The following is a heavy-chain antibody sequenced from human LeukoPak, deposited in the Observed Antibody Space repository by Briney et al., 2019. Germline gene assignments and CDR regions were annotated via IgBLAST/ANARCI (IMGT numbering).Heavy chain of an antibody. CDR3: ARDGGVPWAPYGYYYYMDV. Sequence: GASVKVSCKASGYTFTGYYMHWVRQAPGQGLEWMGWINPNSGGTNYAQKFQGRVTMTRDTSISTAYMELSRLRSDDTAVYYCARDGGVPWAPYGYYYYMDVWGKGTTVTVSS. CDR1: GYTFTGYY. J-gene: IGHJ6*03. V-gene: IGHV1-2*02. CDR2: INPNSGGT. D-gene: IGHD3-16*01.